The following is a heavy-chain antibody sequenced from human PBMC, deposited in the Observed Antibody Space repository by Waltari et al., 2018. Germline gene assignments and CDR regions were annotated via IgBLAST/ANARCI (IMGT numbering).Heavy chain of an antibody. D-gene: IGHD5-18*01. CDR3: ARDEYSYSY. Sequence: QVQLVESEGRFVKPGGSLRLSCAASGFTFSDFYMSWIRQVPGRGLEWVAYMSSTREIIYYADSVRGRFTISRDNAKNSLHLQMDSLRAEDAGVYYCARDEYSYSYWGQGTLVTVSS. CDR1: GFTFSDFY. V-gene: IGHV3-11*01. J-gene: IGHJ4*02. CDR2: MSSTREII.